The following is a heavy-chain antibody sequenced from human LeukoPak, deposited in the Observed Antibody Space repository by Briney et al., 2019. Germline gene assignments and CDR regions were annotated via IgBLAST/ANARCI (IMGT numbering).Heavy chain of an antibody. CDR2: INWNGDST. CDR1: GFTFDDYG. J-gene: IGHJ6*03. Sequence: GGSLRLSCAASGFTFDDYGMSWVRQAPGKGLEWVSNINWNGDSTGYADSVKGRFTISRDNGKNSLYLQMNSLRAEDTALYYCAREVATDDYYYYMDVWGKGTTVTVSS. CDR3: AREVATDDYYYYMDV. D-gene: IGHD5-12*01. V-gene: IGHV3-20*04.